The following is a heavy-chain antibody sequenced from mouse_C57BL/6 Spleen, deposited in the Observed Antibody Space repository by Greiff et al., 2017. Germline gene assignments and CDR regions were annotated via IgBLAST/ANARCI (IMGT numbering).Heavy chain of an antibody. CDR2: IDPSDSYT. CDR3: ARGVYDYDGGFDY. D-gene: IGHD2-4*01. V-gene: IGHV1-50*01. CDR1: GYTFTSSW. J-gene: IGHJ2*01. Sequence: VQLQQPGAELVKPGASVKLSCKASGYTFTSSWMQWVKQRPGQGLEWIGEIDPSDSYTNYNPKFKGKATLTVDTSSSTAYMQLSSLTSEDSAVYYCARGVYDYDGGFDYWGQGTTLTVSS.